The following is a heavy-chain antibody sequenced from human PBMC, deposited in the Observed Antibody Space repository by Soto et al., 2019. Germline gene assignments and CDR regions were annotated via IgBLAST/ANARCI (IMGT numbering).Heavy chain of an antibody. CDR2: INAGNGNT. J-gene: IGHJ4*02. Sequence: ASVKVSCKASGYTFTSYAMHWVRQAPGQRLEWMGWINAGNGNTKYSQKLQGRVTITRDTSASTAYMELSSLRSEDTAIYYCARTMGGIAAAGNDYWGQGTLVIVSS. V-gene: IGHV1-3*01. CDR3: ARTMGGIAAAGNDY. D-gene: IGHD6-13*01. CDR1: GYTFTSYA.